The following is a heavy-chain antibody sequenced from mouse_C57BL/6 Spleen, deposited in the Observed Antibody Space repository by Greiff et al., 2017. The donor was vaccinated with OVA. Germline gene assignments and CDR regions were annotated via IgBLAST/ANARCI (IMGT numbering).Heavy chain of an antibody. CDR2: INPNNGGT. V-gene: IGHV1-26*01. CDR3: ARSRYDGYFDV. Sequence: VQLQQSGPELVKPGASVKISCKASGYTFTDYYMNWVKQSHGKSLEWIGDINPNNGGTSYNQKFKGKATLTVDKSSSTAYMELRSLTSEDSAVYYCARSRYDGYFDVWGTGTTVTGSS. J-gene: IGHJ1*03. D-gene: IGHD2-3*01. CDR1: GYTFTDYY.